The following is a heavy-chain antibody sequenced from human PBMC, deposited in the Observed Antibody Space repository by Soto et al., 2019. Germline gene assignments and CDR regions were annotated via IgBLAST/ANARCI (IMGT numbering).Heavy chain of an antibody. CDR3: ARSNYYDSSGYYYFPY. D-gene: IGHD3-22*01. V-gene: IGHV1-69*13. Sequence: GASVKVSCKASGGTFSSYAISWVRQAPGQGLEWMGGIIPIFGTANYAQKFQGRVTITADESTSTAYMELSSLRSEDTAVCYCARSNYYDSSGYYYFPYWGQGTLVTVSS. CDR2: IIPIFGTA. J-gene: IGHJ4*02. CDR1: GGTFSSYA.